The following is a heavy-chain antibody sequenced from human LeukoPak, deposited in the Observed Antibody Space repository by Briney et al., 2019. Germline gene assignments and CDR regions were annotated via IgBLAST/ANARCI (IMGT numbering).Heavy chain of an antibody. CDR1: GFTVSSNY. CDR2: IYSGGST. Sequence: GGSLRLSCAASGFTVSSNYMSWVRQAPGKGLEWVSLIYSGGSTYYADSVKGRFTISRDNSKNTLYLQMNSLRAEDTAVYYCARDVSGDYYAYWGQGTLVTVSS. J-gene: IGHJ4*02. CDR3: ARDVSGDYYAY. V-gene: IGHV3-53*01. D-gene: IGHD2-8*01.